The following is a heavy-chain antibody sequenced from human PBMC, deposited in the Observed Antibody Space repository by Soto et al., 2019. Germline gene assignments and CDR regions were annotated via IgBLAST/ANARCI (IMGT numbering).Heavy chain of an antibody. D-gene: IGHD5-12*01. CDR3: ARVDGYNRYGMDV. J-gene: IGHJ6*02. Sequence: EVQLVESGGGLIQPGGSLRLSCAASGFTVSSNYKSWVRQAPGKGLEWVSVMYSGGSTYYADSVKGRFTISRDNSKNTLYLQMNSLRAEDTAVYYCARVDGYNRYGMDVWGQGTTVTVSS. CDR2: MYSGGST. CDR1: GFTVSSNY. V-gene: IGHV3-53*01.